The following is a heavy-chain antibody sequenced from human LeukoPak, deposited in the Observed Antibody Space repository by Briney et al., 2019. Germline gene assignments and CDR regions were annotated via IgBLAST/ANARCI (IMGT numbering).Heavy chain of an antibody. CDR3: ARDGRYNWNVFYYYGMDV. Sequence: APVKVSCKASGYTFTGYYIHWVRQAPGQGLEWMGCLNPNSGGTNNAQKFQGRVTMTRDTSISTAYMELSRLTSDDTAVYYCARDGRYNWNVFYYYGMDVWGQGTTITVSS. CDR2: LNPNSGGT. J-gene: IGHJ6*02. CDR1: GYTFTGYY. D-gene: IGHD1-1*01. V-gene: IGHV1-2*02.